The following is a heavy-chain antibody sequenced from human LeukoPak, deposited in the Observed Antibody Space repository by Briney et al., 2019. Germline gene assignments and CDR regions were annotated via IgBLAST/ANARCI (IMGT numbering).Heavy chain of an antibody. D-gene: IGHD3-22*01. J-gene: IGHJ4*02. CDR2: IRSKAYGGTT. CDR3: TRDGRNYYDSSGYLTLLDY. V-gene: IGHV3-49*04. CDR1: GFTFGDYV. Sequence: GGSLRLSCTASGFTFGDYVMSWVRQAPGKGLEWVGFIRSKAYGGTTEYAASVKGRFTIPRDDSKSIAYLQMNSLKTEDTAVYYCTRDGRNYYDSSGYLTLLDYWGQGTLVTVSS.